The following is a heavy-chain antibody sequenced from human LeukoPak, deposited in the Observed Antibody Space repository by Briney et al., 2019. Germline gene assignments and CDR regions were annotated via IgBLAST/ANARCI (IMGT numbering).Heavy chain of an antibody. V-gene: IGHV7-4-1*02. Sequence: ASVKVSCKASGYTFTSTALNWVRQAPGQGLELMGWINTNTGNPTYAQGFTGRFVFSLDTSVSTAYLHISSLEAEDTAIYYCATDLKKGDSGCFDYWGQGTLVTVSS. CDR2: INTNTGNP. D-gene: IGHD6-19*01. CDR3: ATDLKKGDSGCFDY. CDR1: GYTFTSTA. J-gene: IGHJ4*02.